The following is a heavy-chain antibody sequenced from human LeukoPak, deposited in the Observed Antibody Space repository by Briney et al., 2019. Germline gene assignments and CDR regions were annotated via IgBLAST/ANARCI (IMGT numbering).Heavy chain of an antibody. CDR1: GYSFTSYW. Sequence: GESLKISCKGSGYSFTSYWIGWVRQMPGKGLEWMGIIYPGDSDTRYSPSFQGQVTISADKSISTAYLQWSSLKASDTAMYYRARHGDFWSGYRYYMDVWGKGTTVTVSS. CDR3: ARHGDFWSGYRYYMDV. CDR2: IYPGDSDT. D-gene: IGHD3-3*01. J-gene: IGHJ6*03. V-gene: IGHV5-51*01.